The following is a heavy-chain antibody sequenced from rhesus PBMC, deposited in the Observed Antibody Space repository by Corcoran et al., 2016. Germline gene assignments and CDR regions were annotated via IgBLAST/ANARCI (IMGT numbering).Heavy chain of an antibody. CDR2: ISESGATI. CDR3: TRVGRWLAHTYFDY. V-gene: IGHV3-100*02. CDR1: GFTFSSYE. Sequence: DVQLVESGGGLVKPGGSLRLSCVASGFTFSSYEMHWVGQAPGKGLEWVSVISESGATIYYADSVKGRFTISRDNAKNSLFLQMNSLRAEDTAVYYCTRVGRWLAHTYFDYWGQGVLVTVSS. J-gene: IGHJ4*01. D-gene: IGHD6-37*01.